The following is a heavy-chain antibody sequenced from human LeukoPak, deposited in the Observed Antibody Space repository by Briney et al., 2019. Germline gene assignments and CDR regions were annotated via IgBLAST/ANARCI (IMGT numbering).Heavy chain of an antibody. D-gene: IGHD4-23*01. J-gene: IGHJ4*02. CDR2: IRYDGSNK. V-gene: IGHV3-30*02. CDR1: GFTFSSYG. CDR3: AGDDYGGNPEGY. Sequence: GGSLRLSCAASGFTFSSYGMHWVRQAPGKGLEWVAFIRYDGSNKYYADSVKGRFTISRDNSKNMLYLQMNSLRAEDTAVYYCAGDDYGGNPEGYWGQGTLVTVSS.